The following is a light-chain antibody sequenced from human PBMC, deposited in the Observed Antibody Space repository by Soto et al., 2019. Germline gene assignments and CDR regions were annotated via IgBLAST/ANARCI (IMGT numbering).Light chain of an antibody. J-gene: IGLJ1*01. CDR3: GSYAGSKNSPYA. CDR1: SSDVGSYNY. Sequence: QSVLTQPPSASGSPGQSVTISCTGTSSDVGSYNYVSWYQQHPGRAPKLMIYEVTKRPSGVPDRFSGSKSGNTASLTVSGLQAADEANYSCGSYAGSKNSPYALGTGTKVPVL. V-gene: IGLV2-8*01. CDR2: EVT.